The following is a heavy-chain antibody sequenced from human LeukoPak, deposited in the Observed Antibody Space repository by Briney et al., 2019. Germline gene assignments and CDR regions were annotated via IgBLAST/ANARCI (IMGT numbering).Heavy chain of an antibody. V-gene: IGHV4-34*01. CDR2: INHSGST. CDR1: GGSFSGYY. Sequence: SETLSLTCAVYGGSFSGYYWSWIRQPPGKGLEWIGEINHSGSTNYNPSLKRRVTISVDTSKNQFSLKLSSVTAADTAVYYCARIRLPPHYYYYGMDVWGQGTTVTVSS. J-gene: IGHJ6*02. CDR3: ARIRLPPHYYYYGMDV. D-gene: IGHD2-15*01.